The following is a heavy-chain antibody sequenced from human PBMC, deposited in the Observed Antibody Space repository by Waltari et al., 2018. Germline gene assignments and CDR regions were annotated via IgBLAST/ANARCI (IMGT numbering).Heavy chain of an antibody. CDR1: GYRFTASY. J-gene: IGHJ4*02. CDR3: ARVLSTVQLGIFAY. Sequence: QVQMVQSGAEVKKPGASVKVSCKASGYRFTASYLHWVRQAPGQGLEWMGRINPNSGATTYAQMFQGRVTMTRDTSISTAYMEVTGLRSDDTAVYYCARVLSTVQLGIFAYWGQGTVVTVSS. CDR2: INPNSGAT. D-gene: IGHD7-27*01. V-gene: IGHV1-2*06.